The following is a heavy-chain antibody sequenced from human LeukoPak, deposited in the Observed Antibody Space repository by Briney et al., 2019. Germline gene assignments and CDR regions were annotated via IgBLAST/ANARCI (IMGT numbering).Heavy chain of an antibody. V-gene: IGHV3-48*04. CDR2: ISSSGSTI. D-gene: IGHD3-10*02. Sequence: GGSLRLSCAASGFTFSSYSMNWVRQAPGKGLELVSYISSSGSTIYYADSLKGRLTISRDNAKNSLYLQMNSLRAEDTAVYYCAELGITMIGGVWGQGTTVTISS. J-gene: IGHJ6*02. CDR1: GFTFSSYS. CDR3: AELGITMIGGV.